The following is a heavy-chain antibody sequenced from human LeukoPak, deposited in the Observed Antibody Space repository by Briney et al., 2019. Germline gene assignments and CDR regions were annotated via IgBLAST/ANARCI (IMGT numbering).Heavy chain of an antibody. CDR3: ARHYYDSSGHFPTDY. CDR2: IYYSGST. J-gene: IGHJ4*02. CDR1: GGSISSYY. D-gene: IGHD3-22*01. V-gene: IGHV4-59*08. Sequence: SETLSLTCTVSGGSISSYYWSWIRQSPGKGLEWVGYIYYSGSTNYNPSLKSRVPISVDTSKNQFSLKLSSVTAADTAVYYCARHYYDSSGHFPTDYWGQGTLVTVSS.